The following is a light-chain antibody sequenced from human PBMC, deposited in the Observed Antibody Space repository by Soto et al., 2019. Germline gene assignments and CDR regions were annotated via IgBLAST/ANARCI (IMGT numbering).Light chain of an antibody. CDR2: KAS. J-gene: IGKJ4*01. V-gene: IGKV1-5*03. CDR3: HQYSASHT. CDR1: ESISSW. Sequence: DIQMPQSPSTLSASVGDRIIITCRASESISSWLAWYQQKPGKAPKLLMYKASTLESGVPSRFSASGSGTEFTLTISSLQPDDSATYFCHQYSASHTFGGGTKVEIK.